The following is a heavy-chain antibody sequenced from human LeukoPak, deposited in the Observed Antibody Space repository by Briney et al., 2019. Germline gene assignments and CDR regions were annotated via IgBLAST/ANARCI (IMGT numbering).Heavy chain of an antibody. CDR3: ARGNGSSWYAPFFDY. CDR2: IGIAGDT. J-gene: IGHJ4*02. Sequence: GGSLRLPCAASGFTFSRYDMHWVRQATGKGLEWVSGIGIAGDTYYPGSVKGRFTISRDDAKNSLYLQMNSLRAGDTAVYYCARGNGSSWYAPFFDYWGQGTLVTVSS. V-gene: IGHV3-13*01. CDR1: GFTFSRYD. D-gene: IGHD6-13*01.